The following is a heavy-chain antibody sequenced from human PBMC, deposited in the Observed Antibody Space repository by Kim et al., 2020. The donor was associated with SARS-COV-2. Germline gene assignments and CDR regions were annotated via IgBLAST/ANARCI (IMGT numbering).Heavy chain of an antibody. Sequence: SVKVSCKASGGTFSSYAISWVRQAPGQGLEWMGGIIPIFGTANYAQKFQGRVTITADESTSTAYMELSSLRSEDTAVYYCAREGHTNYGGNHLDYWGQGTLVTVSS. CDR3: AREGHTNYGGNHLDY. J-gene: IGHJ4*02. D-gene: IGHD4-17*01. CDR1: GGTFSSYA. V-gene: IGHV1-69*13. CDR2: IIPIFGTA.